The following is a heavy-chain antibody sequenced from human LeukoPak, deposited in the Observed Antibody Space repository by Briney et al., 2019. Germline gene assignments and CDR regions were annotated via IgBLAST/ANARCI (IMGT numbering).Heavy chain of an antibody. Sequence: GGSLRLSCAASGLAFSGYAMSWVRQAPGKGLEWVSGISGSGGSVYFADSVKGRFTISRDDSKNILYLQMKNLRVEHTAVYYCAKHIVAGISYYFEHWGQGIPVTVSS. V-gene: IGHV3-23*01. CDR3: AKHIVAGISYYFEH. CDR1: GLAFSGYA. J-gene: IGHJ4*02. D-gene: IGHD6-19*01. CDR2: ISGSGGSV.